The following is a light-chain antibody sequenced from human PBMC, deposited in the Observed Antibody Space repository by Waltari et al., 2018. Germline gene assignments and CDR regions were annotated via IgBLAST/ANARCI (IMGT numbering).Light chain of an antibody. J-gene: IGLJ3*02. CDR1: RSHIGSVY. CDR3: AAWDDSLSGWL. Sequence: QSVLTQPPSVSGTPGQEVTISCSGSRSHIGSVYIYWYQHCPGMAPNSLIFRNNRRPSGVPDRFSASKSDTSASLAISGLRSEDEADYYCAAWDDSLSGWLFGGGTKLTVL. CDR2: RNN. V-gene: IGLV1-47*01.